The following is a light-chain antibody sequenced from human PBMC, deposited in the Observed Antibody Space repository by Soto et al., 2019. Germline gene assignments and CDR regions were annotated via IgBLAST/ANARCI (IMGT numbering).Light chain of an antibody. J-gene: IGKJ1*01. CDR3: QQTYTSPVT. Sequence: DIEMTQSPSSLCAFVGDRVTITCRASQSISIHLNWYQQRPGEAPKFLIYAASNLESGVPSRFSGSGSGTDFTLTISSLQAEDFATYYCQQTYTSPVTFGQGTKVDIK. CDR1: QSISIH. CDR2: AAS. V-gene: IGKV1-39*01.